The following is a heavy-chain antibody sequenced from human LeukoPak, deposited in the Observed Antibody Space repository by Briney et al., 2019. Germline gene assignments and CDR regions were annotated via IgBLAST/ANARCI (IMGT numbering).Heavy chain of an antibody. CDR2: IYHSGST. V-gene: IGHV4-38-2*01. J-gene: IGHJ4*02. CDR3: ARVYYDILTAENYYFDY. D-gene: IGHD3-9*01. CDR1: GYSISSGYY. Sequence: SETLSLTCAVSGYSISSGYYWGWIRQPPGKGLEWIGSIYHSGSTYYNPSLKSRVTISVDTSEDQFSLKLSSVTAADTAVYYCARVYYDILTAENYYFDYWGQGTLVTVSS.